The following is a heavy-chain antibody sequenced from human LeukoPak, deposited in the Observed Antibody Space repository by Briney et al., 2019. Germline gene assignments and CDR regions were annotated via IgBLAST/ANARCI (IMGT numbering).Heavy chain of an antibody. CDR1: GFTFSSYW. CDR3: ARSRITIFGVGAFDI. D-gene: IGHD3-3*01. Sequence: GGSLRLSCAASGFTFSSYWMSWVRQAPGKGLEWVANIKQDGSEKYYVDSVKGRFTISRDNAKTSLYLQMNSLRAEDTAVYYCARSRITIFGVGAFDIWGQGTMVTVSS. V-gene: IGHV3-7*01. J-gene: IGHJ3*02. CDR2: IKQDGSEK.